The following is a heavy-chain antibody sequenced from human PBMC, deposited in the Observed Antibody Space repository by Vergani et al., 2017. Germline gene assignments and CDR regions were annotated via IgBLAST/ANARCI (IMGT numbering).Heavy chain of an antibody. V-gene: IGHV4-34*01. Sequence: QVQLQQWGAGLLKPSETLSLTCAVYGGSFSGYYWSWIRQPPGKGLEWIGEINHSGSTNYNPSLKSRVTISVDTSKNQYSLKLSSVTAADTAVYDCAGGSSGAVVPAAMPHYYFDDGGQGTLVTVSS. CDR3: AGGSSGAVVPAAMPHYYFDD. J-gene: IGHJ4*02. CDR2: INHSGST. CDR1: GGSFSGYY. D-gene: IGHD2-2*01.